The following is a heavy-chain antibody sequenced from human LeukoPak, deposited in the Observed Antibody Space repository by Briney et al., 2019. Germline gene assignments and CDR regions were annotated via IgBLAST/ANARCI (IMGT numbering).Heavy chain of an antibody. J-gene: IGHJ4*02. CDR1: GYTLTELS. D-gene: IGHD3-16*02. CDR2: FDPEDGET. Sequence: ASVKVSCKVSGYTLTELSMHWVRQAPGTGLEWMGGFDPEDGETIYAQKFQGRVTMTEDTSTDTAYMELSSLRSEDTAVYYCATKGVLRLGELSFFDYWGQGTLVTVSS. CDR3: ATKGVLRLGELSFFDY. V-gene: IGHV1-24*01.